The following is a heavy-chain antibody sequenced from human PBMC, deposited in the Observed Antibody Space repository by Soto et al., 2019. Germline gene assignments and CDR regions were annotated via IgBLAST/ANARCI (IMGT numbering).Heavy chain of an antibody. J-gene: IGHJ3*02. CDR3: ARSIVATISSDAFDI. CDR2: INPNGGGT. Sequence: WASVKVSCKASGYTFTGYYMHWVRQAPGQGLEWMGWINPNGGGTNYAQKFQGRVTMTRDTSISTAYMELSRLRSDDTAVYYCARSIVATISSDAFDIWGQGTMVTVSS. D-gene: IGHD5-12*01. CDR1: GYTFTGYY. V-gene: IGHV1-2*02.